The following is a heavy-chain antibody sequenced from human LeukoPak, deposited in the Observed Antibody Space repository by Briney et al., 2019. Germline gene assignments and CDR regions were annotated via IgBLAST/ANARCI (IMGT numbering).Heavy chain of an antibody. CDR3: ARDPPTIYRGDPLPASDY. Sequence: ASVKVSCKASGYTFTSYGISWVRQAPGQGLEWMGWISAYNGNTNYAQKLQGRVTMTTDTSTSTAYMELRSLRSDDTAVYYCARDPPTIYRGDPLPASDYWGQETLVTVSS. CDR2: ISAYNGNT. V-gene: IGHV1-18*01. CDR1: GYTFTSYG. J-gene: IGHJ4*02. D-gene: IGHD3-3*01.